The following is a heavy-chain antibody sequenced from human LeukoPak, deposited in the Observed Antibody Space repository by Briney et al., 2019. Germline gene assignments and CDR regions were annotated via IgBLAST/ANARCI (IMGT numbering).Heavy chain of an antibody. D-gene: IGHD3-3*02. V-gene: IGHV3-30*18. J-gene: IGHJ4*02. CDR2: ISYDGSNK. Sequence: GGSLRLSCAASGFTFSSYGMHWVRQAPGKGLEWVAVISYDGSNKYYADSVKGRFTISRDNSKNTLYLQMNSLRAEDTAVYYCAKDGVTGHFWSGYSTYFDYWGQGILVTVSS. CDR3: AKDGVTGHFWSGYSTYFDY. CDR1: GFTFSSYG.